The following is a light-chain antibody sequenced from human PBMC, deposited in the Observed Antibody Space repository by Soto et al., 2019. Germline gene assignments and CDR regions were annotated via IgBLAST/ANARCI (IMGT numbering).Light chain of an antibody. J-gene: IGLJ3*02. Sequence: QSVLTQPPSVSGAPGQRVTISCTGSFFNIGAGYDVHWYQQLPETAPKLLIYGNNNRPSGVPDRFSASKSGSSASLTITGLQGEDEADYYWPSYGHNLSGGFGGGTKLTVL. CDR1: FFNIGAGYD. CDR2: GNN. V-gene: IGLV1-40*01. CDR3: PSYGHNLSGG.